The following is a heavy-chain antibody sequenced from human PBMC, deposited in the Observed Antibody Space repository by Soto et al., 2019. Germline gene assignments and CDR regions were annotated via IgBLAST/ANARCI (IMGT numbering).Heavy chain of an antibody. V-gene: IGHV3-33*01. J-gene: IGHJ4*02. D-gene: IGHD6-13*01. CDR2: IWYDGSNK. CDR3: ARERWAYSSSWSFDY. Sequence: GGSLRLSCAASGFTFSSYGMHWVRQAPGKGLEWGAVIWYDGSNKYYADSVKGRFTISRDNSKNTLYLQMNSLRAEDTAVYYCARERWAYSSSWSFDYWGQGTLVTVSS. CDR1: GFTFSSYG.